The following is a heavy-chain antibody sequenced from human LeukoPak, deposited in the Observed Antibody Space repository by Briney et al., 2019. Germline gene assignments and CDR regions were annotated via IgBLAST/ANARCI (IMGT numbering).Heavy chain of an antibody. J-gene: IGHJ3*02. CDR3: ARGYCGGDCYSSSHDAFDI. V-gene: IGHV4-59*08. D-gene: IGHD2-21*02. CDR1: GGSISSYY. CDR2: IYYSGST. Sequence: NTSETLSLTCTVSGGSISSYYRSWIRQPPGKGLEWIGYIYYSGSTNYNPSLKSRVTISVDTSKNQFSLKLSSVTAADTAVYYCARGYCGGDCYSSSHDAFDIWGQGTMVTVSS.